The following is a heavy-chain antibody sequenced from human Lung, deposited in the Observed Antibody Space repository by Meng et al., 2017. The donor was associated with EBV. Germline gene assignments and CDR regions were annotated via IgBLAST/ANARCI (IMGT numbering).Heavy chain of an antibody. J-gene: IGHJ5*02. V-gene: IGHV4-31*03. CDR3: ARERDTRWFDP. CDR1: VGSISRGGHS. CDR2: IYYSGDT. Sequence: QVQLPESGPVPVKPSQTLALTCTVLVGSISRGGHSWSWIRHHPGKGLEWIGYIYYSGDTDYTPSLKSRVPISMDTSKDQFPRKLSSVTAAATAVYYCARERDTRWFDPWGRGTLVTVSS. D-gene: IGHD5-18*01.